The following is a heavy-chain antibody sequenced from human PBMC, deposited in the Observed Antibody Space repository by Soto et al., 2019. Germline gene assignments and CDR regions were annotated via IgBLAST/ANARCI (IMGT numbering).Heavy chain of an antibody. D-gene: IGHD2-2*01. CDR3: AKEILVPSAPYLYYYYGMDV. J-gene: IGHJ6*02. CDR2: ISGSGGST. V-gene: IGHV3-23*01. CDR1: GFTFSSYA. Sequence: GGSLRLSCAASGFTFSSYAMSWVRQAPGKGLEWVSAISGSGGSTYYADSVKGRFTISRDNSKNTLYLQMNSLRAEDTAVYYCAKEILVPSAPYLYYYYGMDVWGQGTTVTVSS.